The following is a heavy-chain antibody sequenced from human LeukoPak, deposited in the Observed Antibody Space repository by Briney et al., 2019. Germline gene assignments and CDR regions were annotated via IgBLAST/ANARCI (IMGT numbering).Heavy chain of an antibody. CDR2: IYYSGST. Sequence: KPSETLSLTCTVSGGSISSYYWSWIRQPPGKGLEWIGYIYYSGSTNNNPSLKSRVTISVDTSKNQFSLKLSSVTAADTAVYYCARTPILRFLEWLYFDYWGQGTLVTVSS. CDR1: GGSISSYY. J-gene: IGHJ4*02. V-gene: IGHV4-59*01. D-gene: IGHD3-3*01. CDR3: ARTPILRFLEWLYFDY.